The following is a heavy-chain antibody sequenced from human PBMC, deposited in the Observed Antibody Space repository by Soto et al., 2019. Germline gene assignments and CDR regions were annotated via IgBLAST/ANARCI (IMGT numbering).Heavy chain of an antibody. CDR2: IRFDGTNP. CDR3: TRDDLSGRKYTGSHF. J-gene: IGHJ4*02. D-gene: IGHD2-2*02. V-gene: IGHV3-30*19. Sequence: QVQLVESGGGVVQPGKSLRLSCAASGFSFRDFGMQWVRQAPGKGLEWVAIIRFDGTNPYYADSVKGRFTVSRDNSKNTLFLQMNSLRLDDTAMYYCTRDDLSGRKYTGSHFWGQGTLVFVSS. CDR1: GFSFRDFG.